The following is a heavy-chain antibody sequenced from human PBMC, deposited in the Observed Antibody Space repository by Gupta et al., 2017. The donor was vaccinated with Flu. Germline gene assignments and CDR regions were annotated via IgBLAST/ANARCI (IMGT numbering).Heavy chain of an antibody. J-gene: IGHJ4*02. D-gene: IGHD2-21*01. CDR1: GFSLSDSH. V-gene: IGHV3-48*02. CDR2: IGSGDNT. CDR3: ARDLDWAFIF. Sequence: EVHLVESGGGLVQPGGSLILTCVISGFSLSDSHTNWLRQVPGKGPEWISYIGSGDNTDYADSVRGRFTISRDNDRDSVFLQMNSLRDEDTALYYCARDLDWAFIFWGQGVLVTVSS.